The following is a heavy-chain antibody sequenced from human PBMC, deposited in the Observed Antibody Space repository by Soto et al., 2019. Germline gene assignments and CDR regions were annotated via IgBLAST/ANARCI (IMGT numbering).Heavy chain of an antibody. Sequence: QVQLVDSGGGVVQPGRSLRLSCAASGFFLSSYAMHWVRQAPGKGLEWVALTSDDGSFKSYADSVKGRFTISSDNSKHTLYLQMNSLRAEATAVYYCATALSLDDTSGYFVWGQGTLVTVSS. CDR2: TSDDGSFK. D-gene: IGHD3-22*01. J-gene: IGHJ4*02. CDR1: GFFLSSYA. V-gene: IGHV3-30-3*01. CDR3: ATALSLDDTSGYFV.